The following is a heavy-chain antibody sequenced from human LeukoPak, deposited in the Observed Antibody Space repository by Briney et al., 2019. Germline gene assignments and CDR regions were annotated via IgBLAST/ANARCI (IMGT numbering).Heavy chain of an antibody. V-gene: IGHV1-2*04. CDR3: ARAGPDYYDTSGPFDY. J-gene: IGHJ4*02. Sequence: ASVKVSCKASGYTFTGYYVHWVRQAPGQGLEWMGWINPNSGGTNYAQKFQGWVTMTRGTSISTAYMELSRLRSNDTAVYYCARAGPDYYDTSGPFDYWGQGTLVTVSS. D-gene: IGHD3-22*01. CDR1: GYTFTGYY. CDR2: INPNSGGT.